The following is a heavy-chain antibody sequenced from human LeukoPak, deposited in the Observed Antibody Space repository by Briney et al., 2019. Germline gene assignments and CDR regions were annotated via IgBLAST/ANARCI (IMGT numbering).Heavy chain of an antibody. D-gene: IGHD6-13*01. CDR1: GFTFSSSW. CDR2: IKQDGSEK. CDR3: GGYSSSWLAFDI. J-gene: IGHJ3*02. V-gene: IGHV3-7*02. Sequence: GGSLRLSRAASGFTFSSSWMTWVRQAPGKGLEWVANIKQDGSEKYYADSVKGRFTISRDNAKNSLDLQMNSLRAEDTAVYYCGGYSSSWLAFDIWGQGTMVTVSS.